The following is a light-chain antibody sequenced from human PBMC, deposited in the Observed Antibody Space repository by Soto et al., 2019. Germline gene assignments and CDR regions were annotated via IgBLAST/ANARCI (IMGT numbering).Light chain of an antibody. V-gene: IGKV4-1*01. CDR1: QSVLYSSNNKNY. CDR2: WAS. CDR3: QQYYITPQT. J-gene: IGKJ1*01. Sequence: DIVMTQSPDSLAVSLGERATINCKSSQSVLYSSNNKNYLAWYQQKPGQPPKLLIYWASPRESGVPDRLSGSGSGTDFTLTISSLQAEDVAVYYCQQYYITPQTFGQGTKVEIK.